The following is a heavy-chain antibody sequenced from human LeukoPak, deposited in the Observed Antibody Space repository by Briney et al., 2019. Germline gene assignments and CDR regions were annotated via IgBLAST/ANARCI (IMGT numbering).Heavy chain of an antibody. CDR3: ARHTGPGVNPYFDY. J-gene: IGHJ4*02. D-gene: IGHD1-14*01. V-gene: IGHV4-34*01. CDR2: INRSGST. CDR1: GGSFSGYY. Sequence: SETLSLTCAVYGGSFSGYYWSWIRQPPGKGLEWIGEINRSGSTNYNPSLKSRVTISIDTSKNQFSLKLSSVTAADTAVYYCARHTGPGVNPYFDYWGQGTLVTVSS.